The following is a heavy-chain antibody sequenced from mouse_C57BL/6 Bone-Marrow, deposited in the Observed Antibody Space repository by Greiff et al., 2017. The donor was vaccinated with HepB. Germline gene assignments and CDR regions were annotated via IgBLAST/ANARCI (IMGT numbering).Heavy chain of an antibody. CDR1: GYTFTDYY. J-gene: IGHJ4*01. V-gene: IGHV1-76*01. D-gene: IGHD1-1*01. CDR3: ARSGITTVVAHYYAMDY. Sequence: VQLQQSGAELVRPGASVKLSCKASGYTFTDYYINWVKQRPGQGLEWIARIYPGSGNTYYNEKFTGKATLTVEKSYSTAYMQLSSLTSEDSAVYFSARSGITTVVAHYYAMDYWGQGTSVTVSS. CDR2: IYPGSGNT.